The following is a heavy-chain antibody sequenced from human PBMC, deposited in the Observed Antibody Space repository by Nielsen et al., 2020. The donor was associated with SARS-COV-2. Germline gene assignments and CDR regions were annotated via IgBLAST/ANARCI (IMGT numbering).Heavy chain of an antibody. D-gene: IGHD6-6*01. Sequence: GESLKISCAASGFTFSIYAMIWVRQAPGKGLEWVAIISYDGNNKYADSVKGRFTISRDNSKNTLYLQMTSLRAEDTAVYYCARETIEHTSSFFDFWGQGTLVTVSS. CDR1: GFTFSIYA. V-gene: IGHV3-30*03. CDR3: ARETIEHTSSFFDF. CDR2: ISYDGNNK. J-gene: IGHJ4*02.